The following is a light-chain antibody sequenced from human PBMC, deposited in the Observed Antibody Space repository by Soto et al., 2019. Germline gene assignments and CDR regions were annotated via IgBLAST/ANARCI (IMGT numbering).Light chain of an antibody. V-gene: IGKV3-11*01. CDR3: QQRSNWPPAT. CDR2: DAS. Sequence: IVLTQSPATLSLSPGERATLFCSASQSVSSYLAWYQQKPGQAPRLLIYDASSRATGIPARFSGSGSGTDFTLTISSLEPEDSAVNYCQQRSNWPPATFGGGTKVEIK. J-gene: IGKJ4*01. CDR1: QSVSSY.